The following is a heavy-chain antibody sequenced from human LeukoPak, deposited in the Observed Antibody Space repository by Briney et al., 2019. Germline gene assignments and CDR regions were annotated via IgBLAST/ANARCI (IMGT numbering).Heavy chain of an antibody. Sequence: SGGSLRLSCAASGFSFSSYSMNWVRRAPGKGLEWVSSISSGSSYISYADSVKGRFTVSRDNAKNSLYLQMNSLRAEDTAVYYCASIYGDHAVDFWGQGTLVTVSS. CDR3: ASIYGDHAVDF. CDR2: ISSGSSYI. D-gene: IGHD4-17*01. V-gene: IGHV3-21*01. J-gene: IGHJ4*02. CDR1: GFSFSSYS.